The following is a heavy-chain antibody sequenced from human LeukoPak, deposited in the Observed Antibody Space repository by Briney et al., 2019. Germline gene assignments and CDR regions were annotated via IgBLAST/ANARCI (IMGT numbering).Heavy chain of an antibody. Sequence: SLRPSCTASVATLSSYAISCVRQAPGQGLEWMGGIIPIFGTANYAQKFQGRVTITTDESTSTAYMELSSLRSEETAVYYCVAYYDSSGPIVWYFDYWGQGTLVTVSS. CDR2: IIPIFGTA. D-gene: IGHD3-22*01. CDR1: VATLSSYA. J-gene: IGHJ4*02. CDR3: VAYYDSSGPIVWYFDY. V-gene: IGHV1-69*05.